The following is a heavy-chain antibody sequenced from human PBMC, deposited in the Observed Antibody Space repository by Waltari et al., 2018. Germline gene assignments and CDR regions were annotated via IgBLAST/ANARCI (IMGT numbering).Heavy chain of an antibody. Sequence: QVQLVQSGAEVKKPGASVKVSCKASGYTFTGYYMHWVRQPPGQGLEWMGRINPNSGGTNYAQKFQGRVTMTRDTSISTAYMELSRLRSDDTAVYYCARTLRYFDWPTPIDYWGQGTLVTVSS. CDR1: GYTFTGYY. CDR3: ARTLRYFDWPTPIDY. J-gene: IGHJ4*02. V-gene: IGHV1-2*06. CDR2: INPNSGGT. D-gene: IGHD3-9*01.